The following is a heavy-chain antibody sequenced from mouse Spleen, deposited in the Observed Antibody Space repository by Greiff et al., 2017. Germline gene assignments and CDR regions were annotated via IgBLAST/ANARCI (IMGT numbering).Heavy chain of an antibody. D-gene: IGHD2-5*01. J-gene: IGHJ4*01. CDR1: GYTFTSYG. Sequence: QVQLKESGAELARPGASVKLSCKASGYTFTSYGISWVKQRTGQGLEWIGEIYPRSGNTYYNEKFKGKATLTADKSSSTAYMELRSLTSEDSAVYFCYYSNLPYAMDYWGQGTSVTVSS. V-gene: IGHV1-81*01. CDR3: YYSNLPYAMDY. CDR2: IYPRSGNT.